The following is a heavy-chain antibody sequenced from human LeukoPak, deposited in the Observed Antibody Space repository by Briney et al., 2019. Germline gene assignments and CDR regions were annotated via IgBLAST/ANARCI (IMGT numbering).Heavy chain of an antibody. D-gene: IGHD3-10*01. Sequence: ASVKVSCKASGYTFTGYYMHWVRQAPGQGLEWMGWINPNSGDTNYAQKFQDRVTMTRDTSISTAYMEMSRLRSDDTAVYYCARGSLRYFDYWGQGTLVTVSS. V-gene: IGHV1-2*02. CDR2: INPNSGDT. J-gene: IGHJ4*02. CDR3: ARGSLRYFDY. CDR1: GYTFTGYY.